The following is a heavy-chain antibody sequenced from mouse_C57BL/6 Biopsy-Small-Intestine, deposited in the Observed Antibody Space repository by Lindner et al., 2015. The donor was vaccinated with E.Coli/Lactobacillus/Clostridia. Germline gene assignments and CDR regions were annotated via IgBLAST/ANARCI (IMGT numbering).Heavy chain of an antibody. V-gene: IGHV1-26*01. CDR2: IIPYNGGT. D-gene: IGHD2-1*01. J-gene: IGHJ4*01. CDR1: GYSFSGYY. Sequence: VQLQESGPELVKPGASVKISCKASGYSFSGYYMNWVKQGPGKSLEWIGLIIPYNGGTSNNQKFKGKATLTVDKSSSTAYMELRSLTSEDSAVYYCARQDKGNDAMDYWGQGTSVIVSS. CDR3: ARQDKGNDAMDY.